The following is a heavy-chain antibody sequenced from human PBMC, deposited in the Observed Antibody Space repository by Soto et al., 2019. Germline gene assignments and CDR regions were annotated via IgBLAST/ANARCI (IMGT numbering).Heavy chain of an antibody. J-gene: IGHJ4*02. Sequence: EVHLVASGGGLVQPGGSLRLSCAASGFTIGSYEMIWVRQAPGKGLEWVSYIDRRGTTAYYPESVKGRFTISRYNTKNSLHLQMNSLKVEDTSLYYCAADRGWELLWGQGTLVTVSS. CDR3: AADRGWELL. V-gene: IGHV3-48*03. D-gene: IGHD1-26*01. CDR1: GFTIGSYE. CDR2: IDRRGTTA.